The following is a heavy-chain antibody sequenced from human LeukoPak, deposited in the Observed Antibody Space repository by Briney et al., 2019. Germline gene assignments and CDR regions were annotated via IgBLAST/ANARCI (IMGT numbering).Heavy chain of an antibody. CDR3: AIGLVGSGSYIPYGMDV. CDR2: CDPEDGET. V-gene: IGHV1-24*01. D-gene: IGHD3-10*01. J-gene: IGHJ6*02. Sequence: ASVKVSCKVSGYTLTELSMHWVRQAPGKGLEWMGGCDPEDGETIYAQKFQGRVTMTEDTSTDTAYMELSSLRSEDTAVYYCAIGLVGSGSYIPYGMDVWGQGTTVTVSS. CDR1: GYTLTELS.